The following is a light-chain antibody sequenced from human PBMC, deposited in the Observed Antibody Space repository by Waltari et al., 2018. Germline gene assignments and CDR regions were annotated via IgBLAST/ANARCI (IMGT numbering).Light chain of an antibody. CDR2: RNN. Sequence: QSVLTPPPSASGPPGQRVPISFSGSSPNIGHNYVYWYQQLPGTAPKLLIYRNNQRPSGVPDRFSGSKSGTSASLAISGLRSEDEADYYCAAWDDSLSGWVFGGGTKLTVL. V-gene: IGLV1-47*01. CDR1: SPNIGHNY. CDR3: AAWDDSLSGWV. J-gene: IGLJ3*02.